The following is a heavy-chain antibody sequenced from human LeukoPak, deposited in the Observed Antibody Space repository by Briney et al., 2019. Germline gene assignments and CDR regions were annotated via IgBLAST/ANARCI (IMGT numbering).Heavy chain of an antibody. CDR1: GYTLTELS. J-gene: IGHJ6*02. Sequence: ASVKVSCKASGYTLTELSMHWVRQAPGKGLEWMGGFDPEDGETIYAQKFQGRVTMTEDTSTDTAYMELSSLRSEDTAVYYCATKWLRSGTSIDYYGMDVWGQGTAVTVSS. CDR3: ATKWLRSGTSIDYYGMDV. CDR2: FDPEDGET. D-gene: IGHD5-12*01. V-gene: IGHV1-24*01.